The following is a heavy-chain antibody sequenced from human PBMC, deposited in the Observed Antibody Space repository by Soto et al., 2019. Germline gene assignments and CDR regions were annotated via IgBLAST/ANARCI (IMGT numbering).Heavy chain of an antibody. Sequence: QVQLVESGGGVVQPGRSLRLSCAASGFTFSSYGMHWVRQAPGKGLEWVAVISYDGSNKYYADSVKGRFTISRDNSKNTLYLQMNSLRAEDTAVYYCAKPRVEMALYWGILQHWGQGTLVTVSS. CDR2: ISYDGSNK. CDR1: GFTFSSYG. J-gene: IGHJ1*01. D-gene: IGHD7-27*01. CDR3: AKPRVEMALYWGILQH. V-gene: IGHV3-30*18.